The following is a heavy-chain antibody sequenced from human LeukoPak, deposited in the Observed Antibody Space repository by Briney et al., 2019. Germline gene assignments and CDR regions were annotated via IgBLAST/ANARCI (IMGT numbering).Heavy chain of an antibody. V-gene: IGHV4-61*01. J-gene: IGHJ4*02. CDR3: ARLGRSSGYYEPLDFDY. D-gene: IGHD3-22*01. CDR1: GGSISSGSYY. CDR2: IYYSGST. Sequence: SQTLSLTCTVSGGSISSGSYYWSWIRQPPGKGLEWIGYIYYSGSTNYNPSLKSRVTISVDTSKNQFSLKLSSVTAADTAVYYCARLGRSSGYYEPLDFDYWGQGTLVTVSS.